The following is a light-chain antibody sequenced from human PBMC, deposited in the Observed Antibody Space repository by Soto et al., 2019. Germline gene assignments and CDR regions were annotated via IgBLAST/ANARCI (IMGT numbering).Light chain of an antibody. CDR1: SSDVGGYNY. V-gene: IGLV2-14*01. Sequence: QSALTQPASVSGSPGQSITISCTGTSSDVGGYNYVSWYQQHTGKAPKLMLYEFSNRPSGVSTRFSVSKSGNTASRTVSGLQAEHESDYYCTSYTTRSTVVFGGGTKLTVL. J-gene: IGLJ2*01. CDR3: TSYTTRSTVV. CDR2: EFS.